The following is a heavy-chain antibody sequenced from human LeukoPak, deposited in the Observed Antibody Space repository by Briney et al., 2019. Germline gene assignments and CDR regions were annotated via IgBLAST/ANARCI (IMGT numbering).Heavy chain of an antibody. Sequence: GGSLRLSCAASGFTLSSYAMSWVRQAAAKGLEWVSAITDSSGSTYYADSVKGRFTISRDNSKNTLYLQMNSLRAEDTAVYYCAKGLRKPEYYFDYWGQGTLVTVSS. V-gene: IGHV3-23*01. CDR1: GFTLSSYA. J-gene: IGHJ4*02. D-gene: IGHD5-12*01. CDR3: AKGLRKPEYYFDY. CDR2: ITDSSGST.